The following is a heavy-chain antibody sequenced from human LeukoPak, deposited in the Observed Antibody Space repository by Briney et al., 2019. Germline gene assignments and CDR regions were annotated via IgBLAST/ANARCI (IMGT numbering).Heavy chain of an antibody. V-gene: IGHV6-1*01. D-gene: IGHD3-3*01. CDR3: ARVLEWSPTAVEVSYCYYYMGV. CDR2: TYYRSKWYN. Sequence: SQTLSLTCAISGDSVSSNSAAWNWIRQSPSRGLEWLGRTYYRSKWYNDYAVSVKSRITINPDTAKNQFSLKLSSVTAADTAVYYCARVLEWSPTAVEVSYCYYYMGVWGKGTTVTVSS. CDR1: GDSVSSNSAA. J-gene: IGHJ6*03.